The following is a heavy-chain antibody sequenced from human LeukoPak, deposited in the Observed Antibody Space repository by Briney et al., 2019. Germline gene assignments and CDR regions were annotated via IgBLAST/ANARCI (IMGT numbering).Heavy chain of an antibody. CDR2: IWYDGSNK. CDR3: ARDHSGYYYDSSGYYYLRYFDY. Sequence: GGSLRLSCAASGFTFSSYGMHWVRQAPGKGLEWVAVIWYDGSNKYYADSVKGRFTISRDNSKNTLYLQMNSLRAEDTAVYYCARDHSGYYYDSSGYYYLRYFDYWGQGTLVTVSS. J-gene: IGHJ4*02. V-gene: IGHV3-33*01. D-gene: IGHD3-22*01. CDR1: GFTFSSYG.